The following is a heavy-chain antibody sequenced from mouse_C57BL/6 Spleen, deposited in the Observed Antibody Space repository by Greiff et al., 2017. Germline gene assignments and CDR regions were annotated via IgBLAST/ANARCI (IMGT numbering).Heavy chain of an antibody. Sequence: VQLQQSGPGLVAPSQSLSITCTVSGFSLTSYGVHWVRQPPGKGLEWLVVIWSDGSTTYNSALKSRLSISKNNSKSQVFLKMNSLQTDDTAMYYCARHHGSSPFYYAMDYWGQGTSVTVSS. V-gene: IGHV2-6-1*01. J-gene: IGHJ4*01. CDR1: GFSLTSYG. D-gene: IGHD1-1*01. CDR3: ARHHGSSPFYYAMDY. CDR2: IWSDGST.